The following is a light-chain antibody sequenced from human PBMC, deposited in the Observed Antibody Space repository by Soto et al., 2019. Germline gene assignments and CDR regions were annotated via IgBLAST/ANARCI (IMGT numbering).Light chain of an antibody. CDR2: GAS. V-gene: IGKV3-20*01. CDR3: QQYGSSPLIS. Sequence: VLTQSPVTLSFSPCEIATLSCSSIQTVSITYLTWYQQKPGQAPRLLIFGASKRATGIPDRFSGSGSGRDFTLTISGLEPEDFAVYYCQQYGSSPLISFGQGTRLEIK. J-gene: IGKJ5*01. CDR1: QTVSITY.